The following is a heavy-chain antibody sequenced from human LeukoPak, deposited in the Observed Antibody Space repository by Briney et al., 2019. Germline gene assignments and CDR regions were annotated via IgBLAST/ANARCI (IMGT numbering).Heavy chain of an antibody. V-gene: IGHV4-59*08. J-gene: IGHJ2*01. Sequence: SETLSLTCAVYGGSFSGYYWSWIRQPPGKGLEWIGSLYYSGSTNNNPSLKSRVTMSVDTSKNQFSLKLSSVTAADTAVYYCARHGILVTARNWYFDLWGRGTLVTVSS. CDR3: ARHGILVTARNWYFDL. CDR2: LYYSGST. CDR1: GGSFSGYY. D-gene: IGHD2-21*02.